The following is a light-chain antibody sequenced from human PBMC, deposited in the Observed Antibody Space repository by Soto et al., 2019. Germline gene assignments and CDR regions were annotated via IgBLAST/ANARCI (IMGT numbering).Light chain of an antibody. V-gene: IGKV1-12*02. J-gene: IGKJ3*01. CDR1: QIINKW. Sequence: DIQMTQSPSSVSASVGDRVTITCRASQIINKWLAWYQQKPGKAPTLLIYAASTVQSGVPSRFSGSGSGTDFTLIISSLQPEDFANYYCQQANSFPFTFGPGTKVDIK. CDR3: QQANSFPFT. CDR2: AAS.